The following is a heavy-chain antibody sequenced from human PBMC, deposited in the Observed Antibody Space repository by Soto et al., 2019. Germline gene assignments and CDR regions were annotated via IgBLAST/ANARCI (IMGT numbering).Heavy chain of an antibody. CDR1: GGTFSSYA. J-gene: IGHJ6*02. Sequence: SVKVSCKASGGTFSSYAISWVRQAPGQGLEWMGGIIPIFGTANYAQKFQGRVTITADKSTSTAYMELSSLRSEDTAVYYCARGEHDYSNYYYGMDVWGQGTTVTVSS. V-gene: IGHV1-69*06. D-gene: IGHD4-4*01. CDR2: IIPIFGTA. CDR3: ARGEHDYSNYYYGMDV.